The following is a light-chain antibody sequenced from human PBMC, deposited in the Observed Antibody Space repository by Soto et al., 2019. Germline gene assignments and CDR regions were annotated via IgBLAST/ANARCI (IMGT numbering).Light chain of an antibody. V-gene: IGKV3-20*01. CDR1: QTINNKY. J-gene: IGKJ1*01. CDR3: QLYSGSPWT. CDR2: GVS. Sequence: EIVLTQSPGTLSLSPGERATLSCRASQTINNKYLAWYQQEPGQAPRLLIHGVSIRATGIPDRCSGSGSGTDFTRTISRLEPEDFAVYYCQLYSGSPWTFGQGTKVEIK.